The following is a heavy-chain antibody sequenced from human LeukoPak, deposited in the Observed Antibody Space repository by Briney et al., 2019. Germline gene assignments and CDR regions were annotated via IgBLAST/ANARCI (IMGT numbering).Heavy chain of an antibody. V-gene: IGHV3-7*03. D-gene: IGHD4-17*01. J-gene: IGHJ3*02. Sequence: GGSLRLSCAASGFTFSNYWMSWVRQAPGKGLEWVANIKGDGSDNYYVGSVEGRFTISRDNAKNSLYLQMNSLRAEDTALYYCAKDTNYGDYEGAFDIWGQGTMVTVSS. CDR2: IKGDGSDN. CDR3: AKDTNYGDYEGAFDI. CDR1: GFTFSNYW.